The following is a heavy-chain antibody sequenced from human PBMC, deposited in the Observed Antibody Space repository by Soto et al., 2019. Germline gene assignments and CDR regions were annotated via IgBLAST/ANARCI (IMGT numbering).Heavy chain of an antibody. Sequence: PSETLSLTCTVSGGSISSGGYYWSWIRQHPGKGLEWIGYIYYSGSTYYNPSLKSRVTISVDTSKNQFSMKLSSVTAADTAVYYCAREQAYYDFWSGYPPYYYYMDVWGKGTTVTVSS. V-gene: IGHV4-31*03. J-gene: IGHJ6*03. D-gene: IGHD3-3*01. CDR3: AREQAYYDFWSGYPPYYYYMDV. CDR1: GGSISSGGYY. CDR2: IYYSGST.